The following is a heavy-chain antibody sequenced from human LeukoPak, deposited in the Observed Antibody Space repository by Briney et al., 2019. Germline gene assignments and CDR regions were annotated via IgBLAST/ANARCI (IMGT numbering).Heavy chain of an antibody. J-gene: IGHJ6*03. CDR3: ASLRRRSSGYKKDYYYMDV. Sequence: GGSLRLSCAASGFPFSYWMTWVRQAPGKGLEWVANIKHDGSEKNYVDSVKGRLTISRDNAKNSLYLQMNSLRAEDTAVYYCASLRRRSSGYKKDYYYMDVWGKGTTVTVSS. V-gene: IGHV3-7*01. CDR1: GFPFSYW. D-gene: IGHD3-22*01. CDR2: IKHDGSEK.